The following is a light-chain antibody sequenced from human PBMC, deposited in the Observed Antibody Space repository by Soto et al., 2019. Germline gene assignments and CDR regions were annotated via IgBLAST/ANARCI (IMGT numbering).Light chain of an antibody. CDR2: DAS. CDR3: QQYNSWTLT. CDR1: QGTSSA. Sequence: AIQLTQSPSSLSASVGDRVTITCRASQGTSSALAWYQQKPGKDPKLLIYDASSLESGVPSRFSGSGSGTDFNLTISRLQSEDFAVYYCQQYNSWTLTFGGGTKVEIK. V-gene: IGKV1-13*02. J-gene: IGKJ4*01.